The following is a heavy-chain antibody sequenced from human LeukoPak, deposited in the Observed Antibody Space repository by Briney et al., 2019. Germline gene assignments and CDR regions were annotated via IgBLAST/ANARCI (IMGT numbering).Heavy chain of an antibody. CDR3: ARVHRYNPYYFDY. D-gene: IGHD5-24*01. CDR2: IIPIFGTA. Sequence: SVKVSCKASGGTFSSYAISWVRQAPGQGLEWMGRIIPIFGTANYAQKFQGRVTMTTDTSTSTAYMELRSLRSDDTAVYYCARVHRYNPYYFDYWGQGTLVTVSS. J-gene: IGHJ4*02. V-gene: IGHV1-69*05. CDR1: GGTFSSYA.